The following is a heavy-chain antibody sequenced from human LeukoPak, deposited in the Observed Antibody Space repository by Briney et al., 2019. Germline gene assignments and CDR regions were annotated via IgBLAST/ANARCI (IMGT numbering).Heavy chain of an antibody. V-gene: IGHV1-69*06. Sequence: GASVKVSCKASGGTFSSYAISWVRQAPGQGLEWMGGIIPIFGTANYAQKFQGRVTITADKSTSTAYMELSSPRSEDTAVYYCAVSYDILTGYYPSDYWGQGTLVTVSS. D-gene: IGHD3-9*01. J-gene: IGHJ4*02. CDR3: AVSYDILTGYYPSDY. CDR2: IIPIFGTA. CDR1: GGTFSSYA.